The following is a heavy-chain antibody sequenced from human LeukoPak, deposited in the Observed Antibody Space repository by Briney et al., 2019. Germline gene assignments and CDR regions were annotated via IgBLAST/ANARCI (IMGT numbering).Heavy chain of an antibody. CDR2: SRNKANSYTT. CDR1: GFTFSDHH. V-gene: IGHV3-72*01. Sequence: GGSLRLSCAASGFTFSDHHMDWVRQAPGKGLEWVGRSRNKANSYTTEYAASVKGRFTISRHDSKNSVYLRVNSLKTEDTAVYYCSCLGYWGQGTLVTVSS. CDR3: SCLGY. D-gene: IGHD2-15*01. J-gene: IGHJ1*01.